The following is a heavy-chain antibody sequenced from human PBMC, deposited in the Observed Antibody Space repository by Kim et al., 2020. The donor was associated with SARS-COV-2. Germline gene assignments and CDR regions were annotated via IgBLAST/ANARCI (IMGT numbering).Heavy chain of an antibody. Sequence: GGSLRLSCAASGFTFSSYWMSWVRQAPGKGLEWVANIKQDGSEKYYVDSVKGRFTISRDNAKNSLYLQMNSLRAEDTAVYYCAREFPLDTAMVPWFGPWGQGTLVTVSS. CDR2: IKQDGSEK. CDR3: AREFPLDTAMVPWFGP. J-gene: IGHJ5*02. D-gene: IGHD5-18*01. V-gene: IGHV3-7*01. CDR1: GFTFSSYW.